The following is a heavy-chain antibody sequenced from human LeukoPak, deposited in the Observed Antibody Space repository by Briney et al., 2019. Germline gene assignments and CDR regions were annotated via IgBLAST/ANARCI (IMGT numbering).Heavy chain of an antibody. J-gene: IGHJ4*02. CDR1: GFTFSSYA. Sequence: GGSLRLSCAASGFTFSSYAMSWARQAPGKGLEWVSAISGSGGSTYYADSVKGRFTISRDNSKNTLYLQMNSLRAEDTAVYYCAKDTAVAGRALFDYWGQGTLVTVSS. D-gene: IGHD6-19*01. V-gene: IGHV3-23*01. CDR3: AKDTAVAGRALFDY. CDR2: ISGSGGST.